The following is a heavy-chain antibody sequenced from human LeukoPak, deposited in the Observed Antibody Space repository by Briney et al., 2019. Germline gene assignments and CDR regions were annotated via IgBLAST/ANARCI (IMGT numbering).Heavy chain of an antibody. D-gene: IGHD6-13*01. CDR1: GFTFSSYG. Sequence: GGSLRLSCAASGFTFSSYGMSWVRQAPGKGLEWVSTIRGSGDITYYADSVKGRFTISRDNAKNSLYLQMNSLRAEDTAVYYCARDTYGGGIAADYWGQGTLVTVSS. CDR3: ARDTYGGGIAADY. J-gene: IGHJ4*02. CDR2: IRGSGDIT. V-gene: IGHV3-21*01.